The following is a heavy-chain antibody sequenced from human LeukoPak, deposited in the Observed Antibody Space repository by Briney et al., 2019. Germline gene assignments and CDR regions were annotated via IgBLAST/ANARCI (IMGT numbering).Heavy chain of an antibody. CDR1: GGSIRSVTYY. CDR2: IYYSGST. D-gene: IGHD6-25*01. CDR3: ARVASGYFDY. Sequence: SQTLSLTCTVTGGSIRSVTYYWGWIRQPPGKGLEWIGSIYYSGSTYYNPSLKSRVTISVDTSKNQFSLKLSSVTAADTAVYYCARVASGYFDYWGQGTLATVSS. V-gene: IGHV4-39*07. J-gene: IGHJ4*02.